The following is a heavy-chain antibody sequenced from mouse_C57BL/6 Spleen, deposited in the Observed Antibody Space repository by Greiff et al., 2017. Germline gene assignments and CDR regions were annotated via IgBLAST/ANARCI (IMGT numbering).Heavy chain of an antibody. J-gene: IGHJ1*03. CDR2: IYTGDGDT. V-gene: IGHV1-82*01. CDR1: GYAFSSSW. Sequence: VQLQQSGPELVKPGASVKISCKASGYAFSSSWMNWVKQRPGKGLEWIGRIYTGDGDTNYNGKFKGKATLTADKSSSTAYMQLSSLTSEDSAVYFCARPPYYGSSFWYFDVWGTGTTVTVSS. CDR3: ARPPYYGSSFWYFDV. D-gene: IGHD1-1*01.